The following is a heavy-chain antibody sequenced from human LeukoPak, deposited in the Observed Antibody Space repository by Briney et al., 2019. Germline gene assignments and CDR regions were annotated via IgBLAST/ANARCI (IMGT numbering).Heavy chain of an antibody. CDR1: GGSISSSNW. CDR2: IYHSGST. Sequence: PSETLSLTCAVSGGSISSSNWWSWVRQPPGKGLEWIGEIYHSGSTNYNPSLKSRVTLSVDKSKNQFSLKLSSVTAADTAVYYCASSLGVYGSGSYSPFDYWGRGTLVTVSS. CDR3: ASSLGVYGSGSYSPFDY. J-gene: IGHJ4*02. V-gene: IGHV4-4*02. D-gene: IGHD3-10*01.